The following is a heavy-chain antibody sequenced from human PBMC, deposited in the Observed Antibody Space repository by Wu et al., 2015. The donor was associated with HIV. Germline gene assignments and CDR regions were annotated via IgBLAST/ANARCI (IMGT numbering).Heavy chain of an antibody. CDR3: ARAYCSGGGCYSDAFDL. Sequence: QVQLVQSGAELKKPGASVKVSCKVSGYTFTDYYMHWVRQAPGLGLEWLGWINPNSSDTNYAQRFQGRVTMTRDTSLSTAYLELRRLRSDDTALYYCARAYCSGGGCYSDAFDLWGQGTMGHRLF. V-gene: IGHV1-2*02. CDR1: GYTFTDYY. J-gene: IGHJ3*01. CDR2: INPNSSDT. D-gene: IGHD2-15*01.